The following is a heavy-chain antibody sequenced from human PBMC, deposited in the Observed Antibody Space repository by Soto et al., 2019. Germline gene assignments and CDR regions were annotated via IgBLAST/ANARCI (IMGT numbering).Heavy chain of an antibody. CDR1: GDSISSSS. Sequence: ETLSLTCTVSGDSISSSSYHWGWIRQPPGKGLEWVGRIRDKANSYATAYTASVKGRFTISRDDSKNTAYLQMNSLKTEDTAVYYCTRLYCGGDCDFDSWGQGTLVTVSS. V-gene: IGHV3-73*01. J-gene: IGHJ4*02. CDR2: IRDKANSYAT. D-gene: IGHD2-21*02. CDR3: TRLYCGGDCDFDS.